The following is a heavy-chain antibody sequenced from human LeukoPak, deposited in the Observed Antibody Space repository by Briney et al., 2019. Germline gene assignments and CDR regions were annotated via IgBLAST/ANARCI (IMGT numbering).Heavy chain of an antibody. CDR2: IKQGGSEK. D-gene: IGHD3-10*02. CDR3: AELGITMIGGV. J-gene: IGHJ6*04. CDR1: GFTFSDYW. V-gene: IGHV3-7*01. Sequence: GGSLRLSCAASGFTFSDYWMTWVRQAPGKGLEWVANIKQGGSEKYYVDSVKGRFTISRDNAKNSLYLQMNSPRAEDTAVYYCAELGITMIGGVWGKGTTVTISS.